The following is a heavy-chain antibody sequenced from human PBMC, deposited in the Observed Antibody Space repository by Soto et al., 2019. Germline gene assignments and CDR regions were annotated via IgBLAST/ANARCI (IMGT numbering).Heavy chain of an antibody. J-gene: IGHJ4*02. Sequence: SMRPSCTASGFTLSRKYITRVRPVQEQSLDWVSIFFGAGSTYYSDSVRGRFTISRDTSKNTLYLQMNNLRAEDTAVYYCARGASGHSYRSPTFDYWGQGTLVTVS. V-gene: IGHV3-66*01. CDR3: ARGASGHSYRSPTFDY. CDR1: GFTLSRKY. D-gene: IGHD3-16*02. CDR2: FFGAGST.